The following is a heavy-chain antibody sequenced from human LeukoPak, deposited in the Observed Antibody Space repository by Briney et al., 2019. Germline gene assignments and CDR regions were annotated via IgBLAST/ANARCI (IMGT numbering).Heavy chain of an antibody. V-gene: IGHV3-21*05. J-gene: IGHJ4*02. CDR1: GFTFSSYE. D-gene: IGHD1-26*01. CDR3: ARDRHQWELLRYFDY. CDR2: ISSSSSYI. Sequence: GGSLRLSCAASGFTFSSYEMNWVRQAPGKGLEWLSHISSSSSYIYYADSVKGRFTISRDNAKNSLYLQMNSLRAEDTAVYYCARDRHQWELLRYFDYWGQGTLVAVSS.